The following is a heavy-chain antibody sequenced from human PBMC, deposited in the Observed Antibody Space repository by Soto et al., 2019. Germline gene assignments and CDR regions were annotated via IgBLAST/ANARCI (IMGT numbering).Heavy chain of an antibody. Sequence: ASVKVSCKASGYTFTGYGISWVRQAPGQGLEWMGWISAYNGNTNYAQKLQGRVTMTTDTSTSTAYMELRSLRSDDTAVYYCARSRLGQLIYAYWGQGTLVTVSS. CDR2: ISAYNGNT. CDR1: GYTFTGYG. D-gene: IGHD3-10*01. J-gene: IGHJ4*02. CDR3: ARSRLGQLIYAY. V-gene: IGHV1-18*01.